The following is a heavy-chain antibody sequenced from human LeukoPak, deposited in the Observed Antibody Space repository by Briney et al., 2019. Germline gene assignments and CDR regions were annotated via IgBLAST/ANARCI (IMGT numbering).Heavy chain of an antibody. CDR1: GGSFSGYY. Sequence: SETLSLTCAVYGGSFSGYYGSWIRQPPGKGLEWIGEINHSGSTNYNPSLKSRVTMSVDTSKNQFSLKLSSVTAADTAVYYCTRGRYYDSSGYTFLGYWGQGTLVTVSS. CDR2: INHSGST. CDR3: TRGRYYDSSGYTFLGY. D-gene: IGHD3-22*01. V-gene: IGHV4-34*01. J-gene: IGHJ4*02.